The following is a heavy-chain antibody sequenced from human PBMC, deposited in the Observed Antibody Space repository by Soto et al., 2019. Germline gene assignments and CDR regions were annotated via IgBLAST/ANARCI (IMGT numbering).Heavy chain of an antibody. CDR1: GFTFSSYA. Sequence: GGSLRLSCPASGFTFSSYAMSWFRQSPGKGLEWVSAISGSGGSTYYADSVKGRFTISRDNSKNTLYLQMNSLRAEDTAVYYCAKDKGYIAAAGYFDYWGQGTLVTVSS. J-gene: IGHJ4*02. CDR2: ISGSGGST. V-gene: IGHV3-23*01. D-gene: IGHD6-13*01. CDR3: AKDKGYIAAAGYFDY.